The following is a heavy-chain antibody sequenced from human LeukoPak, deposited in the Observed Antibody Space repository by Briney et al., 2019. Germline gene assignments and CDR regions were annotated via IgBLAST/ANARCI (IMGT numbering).Heavy chain of an antibody. D-gene: IGHD6-19*01. Sequence: SETLSLTCTVSGDSVSSGYYWAWIRQPPGKGLEWIGSIYHSGRTHYNPFLKGRVTMSVDTPKNEFSLKLTSVTDADTAVYYCARDSSGWYGEDYWGQGTLVTVSS. J-gene: IGHJ4*02. V-gene: IGHV4-38-2*02. CDR2: IYHSGRT. CDR1: GDSVSSGYY. CDR3: ARDSSGWYGEDY.